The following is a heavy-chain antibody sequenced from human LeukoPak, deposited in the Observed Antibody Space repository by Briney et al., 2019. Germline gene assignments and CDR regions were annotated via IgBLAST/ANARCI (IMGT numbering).Heavy chain of an antibody. V-gene: IGHV3-53*01. Sequence: GGSLRLSCAASGFTVSSNYMSWVRQAPGTGLEWVSVIYSGGSTYYADSVKGRFTISRDNSKNTLDLQMNSLRAEDTAVYYCARDLTYYDFWSGYAHYGMDVWGQGTTVTVSS. CDR3: ARDLTYYDFWSGYAHYGMDV. CDR2: IYSGGST. J-gene: IGHJ6*02. CDR1: GFTVSSNY. D-gene: IGHD3-3*01.